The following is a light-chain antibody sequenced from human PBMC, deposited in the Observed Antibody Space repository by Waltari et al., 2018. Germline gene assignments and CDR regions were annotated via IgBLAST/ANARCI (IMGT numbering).Light chain of an antibody. CDR2: GAS. V-gene: IGKV3-15*01. Sequence: IVMTQSPATLSVSPGRRATLSCRASESVGNNFAWYQQKPGQAPRLLIYGASSRATGIPARFSASGSRTEFVLTISSLKSEDSAVYYCQQYNNWPYTFGQGTKLEIK. CDR1: ESVGNN. CDR3: QQYNNWPYT. J-gene: IGKJ2*01.